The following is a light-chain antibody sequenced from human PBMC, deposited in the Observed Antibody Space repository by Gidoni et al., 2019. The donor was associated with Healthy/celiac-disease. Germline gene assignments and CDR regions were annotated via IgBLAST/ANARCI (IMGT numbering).Light chain of an antibody. CDR1: QSISSY. CDR3: QQSYSTLWT. Sequence: DFQMNPSPSSLSASVGDRVPITCQACQSISSYLNWYQQKPGKAPKLLIYAAPSLQSGVPSRFGGSESGIFFTLSISSLQPEDCATSYCQQSYSTLWTFGQGTKVEIK. J-gene: IGKJ1*01. V-gene: IGKV1-39*01. CDR2: AAP.